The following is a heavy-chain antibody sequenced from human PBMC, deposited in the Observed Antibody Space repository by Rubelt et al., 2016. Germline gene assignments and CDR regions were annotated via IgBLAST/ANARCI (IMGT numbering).Heavy chain of an antibody. CDR3: ARGNTALVTLNY. J-gene: IGHJ4*02. V-gene: IGHV4-34*01. Sequence: QVQLQQWGAGLLKPSETLSLTCAVYGGSFSGYYWSWIRQPPGKGLEWIGEINHSGSTNYNPSLKRRVTISVDTSKNQFSLNLCSVTAADTAGNYWARGNTALVTLNYWGQGTLVTVSS. CDR1: GGSFSGYY. CDR2: INHSGST. D-gene: IGHD5-18*01.